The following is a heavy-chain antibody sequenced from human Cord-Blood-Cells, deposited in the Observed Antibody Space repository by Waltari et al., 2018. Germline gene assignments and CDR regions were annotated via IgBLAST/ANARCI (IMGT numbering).Heavy chain of an antibody. Sequence: QVQLQQWGAGLLTPSETLSLTCAVYGGSFSCYYCSWLRQPPGKGLEWIGEINHSGSTNYNPSLKSRVTISVDTSKNQFSLKLSSVTAADTAVYYCARRHYTVVTPFDYWGQGTLVTVSS. V-gene: IGHV4-34*01. J-gene: IGHJ4*02. D-gene: IGHD2-21*02. CDR2: INHSGST. CDR3: ARRHYTVVTPFDY. CDR1: GGSFSCYY.